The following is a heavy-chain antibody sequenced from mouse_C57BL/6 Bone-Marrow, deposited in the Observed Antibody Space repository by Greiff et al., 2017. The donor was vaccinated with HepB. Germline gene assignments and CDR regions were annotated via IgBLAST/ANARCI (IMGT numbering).Heavy chain of an antibody. J-gene: IGHJ4*01. CDR3: ARPHYYGSSYAYAMDY. V-gene: IGHV1-55*01. Sequence: QVQLKESGAELVKPGASVKMSCKASGYTFTSYWITWVKQRPGQGLEWIGDIYPGSGSTNYNEKFKSKATLTVDTSSSTAYMQLSSLTSEDSAVYYCARPHYYGSSYAYAMDYWGQGTSVTVSS. CDR1: GYTFTSYW. D-gene: IGHD1-1*01. CDR2: IYPGSGST.